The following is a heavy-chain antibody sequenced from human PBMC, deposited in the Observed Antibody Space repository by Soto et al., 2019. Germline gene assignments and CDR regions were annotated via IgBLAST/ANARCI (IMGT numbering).Heavy chain of an antibody. J-gene: IGHJ4*02. CDR1: GGSISSSSYY. V-gene: IGHV4-39*01. CDR2: IYYSGST. Sequence: SETLSLTCTVSGGSISSSSYYWGWIRQPPGKGLEWIGTIYYSGSTYYNPSLKSRVTISVDTSKNQFSLKLSSVTAADTAVYYCARRDSSTHYRYWGQGTLVTVS. D-gene: IGHD2-15*01. CDR3: ARRDSSTHYRY.